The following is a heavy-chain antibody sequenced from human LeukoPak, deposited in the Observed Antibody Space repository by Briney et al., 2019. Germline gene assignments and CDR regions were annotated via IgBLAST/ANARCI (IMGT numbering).Heavy chain of an antibody. CDR3: ASLIGTVPGDY. CDR2: IYYSGST. CDR1: GGSISSSSYY. Sequence: SETLSLTCTVPGGSISSSSYYWGWIRQPPGKGLEWIGSIYYSGSTYYNPSLKSRVTISVDTSKNQFSLKLSSVTAADTAVYYCASLIGTVPGDYWGQGTLVTVSS. V-gene: IGHV4-39*01. D-gene: IGHD3-16*02. J-gene: IGHJ4*02.